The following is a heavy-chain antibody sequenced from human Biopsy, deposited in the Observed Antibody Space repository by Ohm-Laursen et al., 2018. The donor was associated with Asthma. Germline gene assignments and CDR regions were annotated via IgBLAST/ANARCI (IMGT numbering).Heavy chain of an antibody. CDR3: ARGWNCGGDCYSLDS. J-gene: IGHJ4*02. CDR1: GDSIDSGDYS. CDR2: IYRNGDT. V-gene: IGHV4-30-2*06. D-gene: IGHD2-21*02. Sequence: TLSLTCAVSGDSIDSGDYSWTWIRQSPGVGLEWIGYIYRNGDTYYTPTLKNRVTISIDRSKNQFSLRLGSVTAADTAVYYCARGWNCGGDCYSLDSWGQGTLVTVSS.